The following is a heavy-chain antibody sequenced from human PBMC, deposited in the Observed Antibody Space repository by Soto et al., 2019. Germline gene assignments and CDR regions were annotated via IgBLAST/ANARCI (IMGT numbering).Heavy chain of an antibody. CDR3: ARGLWSSGWYDFDY. V-gene: IGHV3-11*06. CDR2: ISSSSSYT. Sequence: VESLILSCAASGFTFSDYYMSWIRQAPGKGLEWVSYISSSSSYTNYADSVKGRFTISRDNAKNSLYLQMNSLRAEDTAVYYCARGLWSSGWYDFDYWGQGTLVTVSS. D-gene: IGHD6-19*01. J-gene: IGHJ4*02. CDR1: GFTFSDYY.